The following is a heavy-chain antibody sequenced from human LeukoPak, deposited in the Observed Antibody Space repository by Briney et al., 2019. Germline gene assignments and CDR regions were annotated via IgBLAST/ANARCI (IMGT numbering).Heavy chain of an antibody. CDR3: ARGATVTSHY. J-gene: IGHJ4*02. D-gene: IGHD4-11*01. Sequence: SETLSLTCTVSGGSISSYYWSWIRQPPGKGLEWTGYIYYTGSTNYNPSLKSRVTISVDTSKNQVSLKLSSVTAADTAVYYCARGATVTSHYWGQGTLVTVSS. CDR1: GGSISSYY. V-gene: IGHV4-59*12. CDR2: IYYTGST.